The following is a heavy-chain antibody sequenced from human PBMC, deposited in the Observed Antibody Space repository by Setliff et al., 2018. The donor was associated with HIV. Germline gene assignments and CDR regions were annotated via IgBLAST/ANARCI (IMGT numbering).Heavy chain of an antibody. D-gene: IGHD5-18*01. CDR1: GYSISSGYY. Sequence: PSETLSLTCTVSGYSISSGYYWGWIRQPPGKGLEWIGSIHQSGSTYYNSSLKSRFTMSVDTSKNKFSLKLSSVTAADTAVYYCARDLGSAYSYAQGRFDPWGQGTLVTVSS. CDR2: IHQSGST. J-gene: IGHJ5*02. V-gene: IGHV4-38-2*02. CDR3: ARDLGSAYSYAQGRFDP.